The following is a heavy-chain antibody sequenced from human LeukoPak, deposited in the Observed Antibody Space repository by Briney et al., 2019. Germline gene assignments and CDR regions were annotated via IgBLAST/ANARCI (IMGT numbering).Heavy chain of an antibody. CDR2: IDRNGDST. V-gene: IGHV3-20*04. J-gene: IGHJ3*02. CDR3: VGYSAQILDAFHI. D-gene: IGHD2-15*01. CDR1: GFTFEDYG. Sequence: GGSLRLSCAASGFTFEDYGMSWVRQGPGKGLEWVSAIDRNGDSTGYADSVKGRFTISRDNAKNSLYLQMNSLRPEDTAVYYCVGYSAQILDAFHIWGQGTMVTVSS.